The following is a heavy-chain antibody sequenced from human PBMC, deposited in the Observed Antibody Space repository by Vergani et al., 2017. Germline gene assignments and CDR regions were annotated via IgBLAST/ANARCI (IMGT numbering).Heavy chain of an antibody. Sequence: VQLVQSGAEVKKPGASVKVSCTVSGYTPTELFMPWVRRAPGKGLEWMGGFDPEVGETIYAQKFQCRVTMTEDTSTDTAYIELSSQRSEDTAVAYCATDQAQQLGSFDYWGQGTLVTVSS. V-gene: IGHV1-24*01. J-gene: IGHJ4*02. CDR1: GYTPTELF. CDR3: ATDQAQQLGSFDY. D-gene: IGHD6-13*01. CDR2: FDPEVGET.